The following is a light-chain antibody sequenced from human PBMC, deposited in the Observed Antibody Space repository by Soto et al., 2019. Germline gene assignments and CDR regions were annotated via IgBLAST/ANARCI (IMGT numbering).Light chain of an antibody. CDR1: SRVVGGYNY. V-gene: IGLV2-11*01. CDR2: DVS. J-gene: IGLJ1*01. CDR3: FSYAGGYSFV. Sequence: QSGLTHPGSVSGSPLRSLRITCTRTSRVVGGYNYVSRYQQHPGKAPKLMIFDVSQRPSGVPDRFSGSKFGSTASLTISGLQAEDEAAYYCFSYAGGYSFVFGTGTKVTVL.